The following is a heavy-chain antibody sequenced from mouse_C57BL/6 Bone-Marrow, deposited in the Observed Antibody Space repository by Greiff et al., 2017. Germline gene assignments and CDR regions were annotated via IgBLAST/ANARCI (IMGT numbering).Heavy chain of an antibody. Sequence: QVHVKQSGAELARPGASVKMSCKASGYTFTSYTMHWVKQRPGQGLEWIGYINPSSGYTKYNQKFKDKATLTADKSSSTAYMQLSSLTSEDSAVYYCARENNWDYFDYWGQGTTLTVSS. J-gene: IGHJ2*01. D-gene: IGHD4-1*01. CDR2: INPSSGYT. CDR3: ARENNWDYFDY. V-gene: IGHV1-4*01. CDR1: GYTFTSYT.